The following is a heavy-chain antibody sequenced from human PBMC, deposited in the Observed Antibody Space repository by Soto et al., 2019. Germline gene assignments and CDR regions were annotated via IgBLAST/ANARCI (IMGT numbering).Heavy chain of an antibody. CDR3: ARDGGIGNSSLYYYYYYMDV. V-gene: IGHV4-59*01. CDR2: IYYSGST. D-gene: IGHD3-16*01. Sequence: PSETLSLTCTVVGGSISSYYWSWIRQPPGKGLEWIGYIYYSGSTNYNPSLKSRVTISVDTSKNQFSLKLSSVTAADTAVYYCARDGGIGNSSLYYYYYYMDVWGKGTTVTVSS. CDR1: GGSISSYY. J-gene: IGHJ6*03.